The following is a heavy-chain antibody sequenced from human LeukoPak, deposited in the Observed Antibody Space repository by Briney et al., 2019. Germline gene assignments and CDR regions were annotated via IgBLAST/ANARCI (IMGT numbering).Heavy chain of an antibody. CDR1: GGSFSSYP. CDR3: ARGYDTSGYYYKD. J-gene: IGHJ4*02. D-gene: IGHD3-22*01. V-gene: IGHV1-69*05. Sequence: GASVKVSCKASGGSFSSYPISWVRQAPGQGLEWMGGIIPIFGTPSHAQKFQGRVTITTDESTSTAYMELSSLRSEDTAIYYCARGYDTSGYYYKDWGQGTLVTVSS. CDR2: IIPIFGTP.